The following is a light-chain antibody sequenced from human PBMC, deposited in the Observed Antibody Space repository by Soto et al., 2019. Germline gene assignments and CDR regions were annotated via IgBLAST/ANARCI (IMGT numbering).Light chain of an antibody. Sequence: DIQMTQSPSTLSASVGDRVTITCRASESISSCLAWYQQKPGKAPKLLIYKASSLESGVPSRFSGSGSGTDFTLTISSLQPEDIATYYCQESYSTSFGQGTKVDI. J-gene: IGKJ1*01. CDR2: KAS. CDR1: ESISSC. CDR3: QESYSTS. V-gene: IGKV1-5*03.